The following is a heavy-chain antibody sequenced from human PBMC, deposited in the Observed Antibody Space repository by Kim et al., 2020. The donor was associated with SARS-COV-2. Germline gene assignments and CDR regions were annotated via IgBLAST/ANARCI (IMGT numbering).Heavy chain of an antibody. Sequence: GGSLRLSCAASGFTFSSYAMSWVRQAPGKGLEWVSAISGSGGSTYYADSVKGRFTISRDNSKNTLYLQMNSLRAEDTAVYYCAKACCSGGSFLLGYYGMDVWGQGTTVTVSS. D-gene: IGHD2-15*01. CDR1: GFTFSSYA. J-gene: IGHJ6*02. CDR2: ISGSGGST. V-gene: IGHV3-23*01. CDR3: AKACCSGGSFLLGYYGMDV.